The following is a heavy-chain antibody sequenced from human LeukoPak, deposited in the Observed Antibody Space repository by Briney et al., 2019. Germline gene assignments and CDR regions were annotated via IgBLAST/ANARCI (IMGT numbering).Heavy chain of an antibody. V-gene: IGHV3-30*18. CDR1: GFTFSSYG. D-gene: IGHD4-17*01. CDR3: AKDHTMRVSETTVTTYDDY. CDR2: ISYDGSNK. Sequence: PGRSLRLSCAASGFTFSSYGMHWVRQAPGKGLEWVAVISYDGSNKYYADSVKGRFTISRDNSKNTLYLQMNSLRAEDTAVYYCAKDHTMRVSETTVTTYDDYWGQGTLVTVSS. J-gene: IGHJ4*02.